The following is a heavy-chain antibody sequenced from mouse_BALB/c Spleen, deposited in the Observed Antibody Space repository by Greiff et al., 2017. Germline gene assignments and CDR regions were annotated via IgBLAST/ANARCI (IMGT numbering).Heavy chain of an antibody. J-gene: IGHJ4*01. V-gene: IGHV2-2*02. Sequence: QVQLKESGPGLVQPSQSLSITCTVSGFSLTSYGVHWVRQSPGKGLEWLGVIWSGGSTDYNAAFISRLSISKDNSKSQVFFKMNSLQANDTAIYYCARYGNYAGGAMDYWGQGTSVTVSS. D-gene: IGHD2-1*01. CDR3: ARYGNYAGGAMDY. CDR1: GFSLTSYG. CDR2: IWSGGST.